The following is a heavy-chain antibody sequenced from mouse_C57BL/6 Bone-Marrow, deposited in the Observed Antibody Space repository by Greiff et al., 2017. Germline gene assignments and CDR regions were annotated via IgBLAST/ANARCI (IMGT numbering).Heavy chain of an antibody. CDR3: ARLATDYFDY. V-gene: IGHV5-12*01. CDR1: GFPFSNYY. J-gene: IGHJ2*01. Sequence: EVKLMASGGGLVPPVGSLPLSCAASGFPFSNYYLYWVRPTPEKRLSWVAYISNGGGSTYYPDTVKGRFTISRDNAKKTLYLQMSRLKSEDTAMYYCARLATDYFDYGGQGTTRTVSS. D-gene: IGHD1-1*01. CDR2: ISNGGGST.